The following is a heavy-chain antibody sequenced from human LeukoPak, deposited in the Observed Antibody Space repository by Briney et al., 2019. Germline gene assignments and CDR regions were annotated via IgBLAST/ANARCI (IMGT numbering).Heavy chain of an antibody. CDR1: GYSLTTYY. D-gene: IGHD3-16*02. Sequence: ASVKVSCKASGYSLTTYYMHWVRQAPGQGLEWMAIINPSGGGTKYAQKFQGRVTMTTDTSTSTAYMELRSLRFDDTAVYYCARDPSNTSGRYTYFDYWGQGTLVTVSS. V-gene: IGHV1-46*01. CDR2: INPSGGGT. J-gene: IGHJ4*02. CDR3: ARDPSNTSGRYTYFDY.